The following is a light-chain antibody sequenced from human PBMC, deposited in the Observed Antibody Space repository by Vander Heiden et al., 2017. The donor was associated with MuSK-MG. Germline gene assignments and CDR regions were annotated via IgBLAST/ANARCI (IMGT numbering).Light chain of an antibody. CDR2: SQP. Sequence: EIVLTQSPVTRSLPPGEGATLSCRASQSVSTSSLPWYQQNLGQAPGLLTYSQPSGAIATPARFSASGSGKSFPLTITSLGPENFKLYTCKRLGSSIWITFGQGTRLEIK. V-gene: IGKV3-20*01. CDR1: QSVSTSS. J-gene: IGKJ5*01. CDR3: KRLGSSIWIT.